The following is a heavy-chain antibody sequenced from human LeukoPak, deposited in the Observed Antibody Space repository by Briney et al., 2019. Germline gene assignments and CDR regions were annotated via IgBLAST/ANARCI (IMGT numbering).Heavy chain of an antibody. CDR2: INPSGGTT. CDR3: ARDFSIAAREGWFDP. D-gene: IGHD6-6*01. CDR1: GYTFTSYD. Sequence: ASVKVSCKASGYTFTSYDMHWVRQAPGQGLEWMGMINPSGGTTSYAQKFQGRVTMTRDTSTSTVYLELSSLRSEDTAVYYCARDFSIAAREGWFDPWGQGTLVTVSS. J-gene: IGHJ5*02. V-gene: IGHV1-46*01.